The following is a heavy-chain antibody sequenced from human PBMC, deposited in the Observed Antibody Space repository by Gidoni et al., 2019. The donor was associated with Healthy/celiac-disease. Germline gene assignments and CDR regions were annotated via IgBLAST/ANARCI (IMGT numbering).Heavy chain of an antibody. D-gene: IGHD3-3*01. J-gene: IGHJ6*02. CDR2: SSSSSRTI. CDR3: ARAPVFGNSDYYYYYGMDV. V-gene: IGHV3-48*01. CDR1: GFTFSSYS. Sequence: EVQLVESGGGLVQPGGSLRLSCAASGFTFSSYSMNWVRQAPGKGLEWVSYSSSSSRTIYYADSVKGRFNISRDNAKNSLYLQMNSLRAEDTAVYYCARAPVFGNSDYYYYYGMDVWGQGTTVTVSS.